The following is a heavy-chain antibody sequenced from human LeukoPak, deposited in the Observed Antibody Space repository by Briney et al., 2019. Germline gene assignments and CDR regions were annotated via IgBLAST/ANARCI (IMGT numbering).Heavy chain of an antibody. CDR1: GGSISSSSYC. V-gene: IGHV4-39*07. Sequence: SETLSLTCTVSGGSISSSSYCWSWIRQPPGKGLEWIGEINHSGGTNYNPSLKSRVTISVDTSKNQFSLKLSSVTAADTAVYYCARGYDSSGYLYYYYYMDVWGKGTTVTVSS. CDR2: INHSGGT. CDR3: ARGYDSSGYLYYYYYMDV. D-gene: IGHD3-22*01. J-gene: IGHJ6*03.